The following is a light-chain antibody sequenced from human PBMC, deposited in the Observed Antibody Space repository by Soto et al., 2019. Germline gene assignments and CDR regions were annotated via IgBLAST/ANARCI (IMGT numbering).Light chain of an antibody. CDR3: QQSYSTLIT. J-gene: IGKJ5*01. V-gene: IGKV1-39*01. CDR1: QRISTD. CDR2: AAS. Sequence: DIQMTQSPSSLSASVGDRVTITCRASQRISTDLNWYQQRPGKAPKLLIYAASNWQGGVPSRFSGSGSGTDFTLTISRLQPEDCATYYWQQSYSTLITVGQGTRVEI.